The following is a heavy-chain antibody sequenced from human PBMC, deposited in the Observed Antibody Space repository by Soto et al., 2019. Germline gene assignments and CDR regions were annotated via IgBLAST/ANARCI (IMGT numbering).Heavy chain of an antibody. Sequence: QVQLVQSGGEVKKPGSSVKGSCKASGGTFSSYAISWLRQAPGQVLEWMGGVIPIFGTANYAQKFQGRVTITADESTSTDYMELSSLRSEDTAVYYCARESRYCSGGSCYFLPGIDYWGQGTLVTVSS. D-gene: IGHD2-15*01. V-gene: IGHV1-69*12. CDR1: GGTFSSYA. J-gene: IGHJ4*02. CDR3: ARESRYCSGGSCYFLPGIDY. CDR2: VIPIFGTA.